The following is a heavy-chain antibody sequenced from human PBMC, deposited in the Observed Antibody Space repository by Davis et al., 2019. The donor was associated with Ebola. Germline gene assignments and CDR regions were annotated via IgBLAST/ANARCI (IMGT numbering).Heavy chain of an antibody. CDR1: GFTFSSYA. J-gene: IGHJ1*01. Sequence: GASLKISCAASGFTFSSYAMSWVRQAPGKGLEWVSAISDSGGSTYYADSVKDRFTISRDNAKNSLYLQMNSLRDEDTAVYNCARGGYCSSTSCYPKLQHWGQGTLVTVSS. V-gene: IGHV3-23*01. CDR3: ARGGYCSSTSCYPKLQH. CDR2: ISDSGGST. D-gene: IGHD2-2*01.